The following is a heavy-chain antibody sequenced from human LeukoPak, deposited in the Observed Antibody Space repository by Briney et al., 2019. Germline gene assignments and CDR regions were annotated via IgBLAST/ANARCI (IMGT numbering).Heavy chain of an antibody. CDR3: ARGRTYYYDSSGYYYARLSWFDP. J-gene: IGHJ5*02. CDR2: INHSGST. CDR1: GGSFSGYY. V-gene: IGHV4-34*01. Sequence: SETLSLTCAVYGGSFSGYYWSWIRQPPGKGLEWIGEINHSGSTNYNPSLKSRVTISVDTSKNQFSLKLSSVTAADTAVYYCARGRTYYYDSSGYYYARLSWFDPWGQGTPVTVSS. D-gene: IGHD3-22*01.